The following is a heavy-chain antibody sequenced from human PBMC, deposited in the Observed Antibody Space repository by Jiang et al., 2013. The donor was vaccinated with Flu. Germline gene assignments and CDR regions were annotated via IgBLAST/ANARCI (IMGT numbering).Heavy chain of an antibody. V-gene: IGHV4-30-4*01. CDR3: ARDPKASAEIGGRGYIYGPSGFDP. Sequence: SSNDYYWTWIRQPQEGPGVDWVHLLQWDHLLXPSLKSRLTISVDTSKNQXSLKLSSVTAADTAVYFCARDPKASAEIGGRGYIYGPSGFDPWGQGSLVTVSS. CDR2: LLQWDH. CDR1: SSNDYY. J-gene: IGHJ5*02. D-gene: IGHD5-18*01.